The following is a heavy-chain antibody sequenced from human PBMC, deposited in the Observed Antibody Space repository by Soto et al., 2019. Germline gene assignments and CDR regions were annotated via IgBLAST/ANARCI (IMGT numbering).Heavy chain of an antibody. V-gene: IGHV3-48*02. D-gene: IGHD5-12*01. CDR3: VIYSGGAFDI. CDR2: ISSCNTYI. J-gene: IGHJ3*02. CDR1: GFSFSSYS. Sequence: EVQLVESGGGLVQPGLSLRVSCAASGFSFSSYSMNWVRQATGQGLEWSSYISSCNTYIWYADSVKGRFTISRDNAKNSLSLPMASLGHEDAPVYYCVIYSGGAFDIWGLATMVTVSS.